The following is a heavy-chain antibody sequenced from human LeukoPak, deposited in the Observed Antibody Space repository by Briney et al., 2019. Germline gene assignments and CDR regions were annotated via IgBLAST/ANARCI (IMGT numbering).Heavy chain of an antibody. Sequence: QPGGSLRLSCAASGFTFSSYEMNWVRQAPGKGLQWLSYISSGGSTIYYADSVKGRLTVSRDNAKNSLYLQMNSLRAEDTAVYYCARVKRDTAMVFDFWGQGTLVTVSS. CDR1: GFTFSSYE. CDR3: ARVKRDTAMVFDF. V-gene: IGHV3-48*03. J-gene: IGHJ4*02. CDR2: ISSGGSTI. D-gene: IGHD5-18*01.